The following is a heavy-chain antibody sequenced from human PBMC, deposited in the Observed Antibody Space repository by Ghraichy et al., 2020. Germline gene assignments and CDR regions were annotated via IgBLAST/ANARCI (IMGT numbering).Heavy chain of an antibody. V-gene: IGHV3-7*04. J-gene: IGHJ4*02. Sequence: GGSLRLSCAASGFTFNTYYMTWVRQAPGKGLEWVANIKQDGSEKYYVESVKGRFTISRDNAKDSVYLQMNSLRAEDTAVYYCVRGGYIYGSNPVDYWGQGTQVTVSS. CDR3: VRGGYIYGSNPVDY. CDR2: IKQDGSEK. CDR1: GFTFNTYY. D-gene: IGHD5-18*01.